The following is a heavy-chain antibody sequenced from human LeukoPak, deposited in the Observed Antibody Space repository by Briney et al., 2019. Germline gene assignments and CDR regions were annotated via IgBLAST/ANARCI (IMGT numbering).Heavy chain of an antibody. J-gene: IGHJ3*02. V-gene: IGHV1-69*13. CDR3: ARAVFMGSSGSYREPDAFDI. D-gene: IGHD3-22*01. CDR1: GDTFSSYA. CDR2: IISIFGTS. Sequence: GASVKVSCKASGDTFSSYAISWVRQAPGQGLEWMGGIISIFGTSNYAQKFQGRVTITADESTSTAYMELSSLRSEDTAVYYCARAVFMGSSGSYREPDAFDIWGQGTMVTVSS.